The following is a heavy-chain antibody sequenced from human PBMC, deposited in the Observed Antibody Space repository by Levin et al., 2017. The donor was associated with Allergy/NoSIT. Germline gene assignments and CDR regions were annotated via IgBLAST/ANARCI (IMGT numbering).Heavy chain of an antibody. J-gene: IGHJ4*02. D-gene: IGHD4-17*01. V-gene: IGHV1-18*01. CDR2: ISVYSGST. CDR1: GYTFNSYG. Sequence: ASVKVSCKASGYTFNSYGISWVRQAPGQGLEWMGWISVYSGSTKYAQKLQGRVTMTTDTSTSTAYMELRSLSSDDTAVYYCGRRMTTLTTGVNFEDYWGQGSLVTVSS. CDR3: GRRMTTLTTGVNFEDY.